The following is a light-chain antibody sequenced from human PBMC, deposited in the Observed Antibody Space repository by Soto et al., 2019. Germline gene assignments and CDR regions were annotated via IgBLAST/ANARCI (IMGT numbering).Light chain of an antibody. CDR1: QSVSSGY. CDR2: GAS. CDR3: QQYGTSPWT. V-gene: IGKV3-20*01. J-gene: IGKJ1*01. Sequence: DIVLTHSPGTLYLSPGERATLSCSASQSVSSGYLAWYQQRPGQAPRLLIYGASTRATGIPDRFSGSGSGTDFTLTISRLEPEDFAVYYCQQYGTSPWTFGQGTKVDIK.